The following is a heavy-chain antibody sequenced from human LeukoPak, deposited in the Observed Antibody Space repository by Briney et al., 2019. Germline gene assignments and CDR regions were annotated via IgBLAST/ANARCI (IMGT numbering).Heavy chain of an antibody. J-gene: IGHJ4*02. D-gene: IGHD1-26*01. CDR2: IDSSGTI. V-gene: IGHV3-11*01. Sequence: GGSLRLSCAASGFTFSDYFMSWILQGPGKGLEWLSHIDSSGTIYYADSVKGRATISRDNAKNSLYLQMNSLRAEDTAVYYCAKEYTGSFSPFPSYFDYWGQGTLVTVSS. CDR3: AKEYTGSFSPFPSYFDY. CDR1: GFTFSDYF.